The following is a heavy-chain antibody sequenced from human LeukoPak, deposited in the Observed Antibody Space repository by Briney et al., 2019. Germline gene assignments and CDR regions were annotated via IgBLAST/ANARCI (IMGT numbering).Heavy chain of an antibody. CDR3: ASLGGIAGQPLSDY. CDR1: GYSFTSYW. D-gene: IGHD6-13*01. V-gene: IGHV1-46*01. CDR2: INPSGGST. Sequence: GESLKISCKGSGYSFTSYWIGWVRQAPGQGLEWMGIINPSGGSTSYAQKFQGRVTMTRDMSTSTVYMELSSLRSEDTAVYYCASLGGIAGQPLSDYWGQGTLVTVSS. J-gene: IGHJ4*02.